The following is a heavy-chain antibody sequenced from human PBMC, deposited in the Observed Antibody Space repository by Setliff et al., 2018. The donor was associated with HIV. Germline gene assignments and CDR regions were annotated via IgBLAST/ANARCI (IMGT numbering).Heavy chain of an antibody. D-gene: IGHD5-12*01. V-gene: IGHV5-51*01. CDR2: IYPGDSET. J-gene: IGHJ6*03. Sequence: GESLKISCMGSGYTFSNYWVAWVRQTPGKGLEWMGIIYPGDSETKYSPSFKGQVTISVDRSISTAFLQWSDLSTSDTAMYYCARGGYMTNFYYYMDVWGKGTTVTVSS. CDR3: ARGGYMTNFYYYMDV. CDR1: GYTFSNYW.